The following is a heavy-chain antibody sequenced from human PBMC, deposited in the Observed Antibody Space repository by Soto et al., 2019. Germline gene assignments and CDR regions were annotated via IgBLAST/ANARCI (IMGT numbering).Heavy chain of an antibody. CDR3: AKDRFGIVGPVDY. J-gene: IGHJ4*02. V-gene: IGHV3-23*01. CDR1: GFTFSSYV. D-gene: IGHD1-26*01. Sequence: PGGSLRLSCTASGFTFSSYVMSWVRQAPGKGLEWVSAISGSGAYTYYADSVKGRFTISRDNSKNTLSLHMNSLRVDDTAVYFCAKDRFGIVGPVDYWGQGTLVTAPQ. CDR2: ISGSGAYT.